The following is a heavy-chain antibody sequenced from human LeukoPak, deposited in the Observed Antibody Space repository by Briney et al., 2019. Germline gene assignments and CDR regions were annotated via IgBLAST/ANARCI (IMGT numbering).Heavy chain of an antibody. Sequence: SETLSLTCAVYGGSFSGYYWSWIRQPPGKGLEWIGEINHSGSTNYNPSLKSRVTISVDTSKNQFSLKLSSVTAADTAVYYCARLARGYVVVVAANFPPHFGYWGQGTLVTVSS. V-gene: IGHV4-34*01. CDR1: GGSFSGYY. J-gene: IGHJ4*02. D-gene: IGHD2-15*01. CDR3: ARLARGYVVVVAANFPPHFGY. CDR2: INHSGST.